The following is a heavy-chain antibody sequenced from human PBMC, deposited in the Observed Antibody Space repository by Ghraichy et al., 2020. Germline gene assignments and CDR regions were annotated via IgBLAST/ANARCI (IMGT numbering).Heavy chain of an antibody. CDR3: ADDDGIAGEID. Sequence: GGSLRLSCATSGFNFRNYGVHWHRQTPEKGLEWVAFISINGYSTAYRESVKGRFTISRDKPKNIVYLQLNSLRNEDTAVYYCADDDGIAGEIDWGQGTLVTVSS. J-gene: IGHJ1*01. CDR2: ISINGYST. CDR1: GFNFRNYG. V-gene: IGHV3-30*02. D-gene: IGHD1-14*01.